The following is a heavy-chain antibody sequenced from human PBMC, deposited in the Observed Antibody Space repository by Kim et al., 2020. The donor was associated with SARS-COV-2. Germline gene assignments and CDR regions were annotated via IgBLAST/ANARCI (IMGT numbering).Heavy chain of an antibody. CDR2: IYYSGST. Sequence: SETLSLTCTVSGGSISSYYWSWIRQPPGKGLEWIGYIYYSGSTNYNPSLKSRVTISVDTSKNQFSLKLSSVTAADTAVYYCARDLPDYYDSSGYYPHAFDIWGQGTMVTVSS. CDR3: ARDLPDYYDSSGYYPHAFDI. J-gene: IGHJ3*02. D-gene: IGHD3-22*01. CDR1: GGSISSYY. V-gene: IGHV4-59*13.